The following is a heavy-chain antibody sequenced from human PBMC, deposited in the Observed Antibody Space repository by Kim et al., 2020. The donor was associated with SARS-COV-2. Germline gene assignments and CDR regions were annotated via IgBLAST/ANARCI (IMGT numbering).Heavy chain of an antibody. D-gene: IGHD2-15*01. CDR3: ARHVVVVVAATYDAFDI. CDR1: GYSFTSYW. Sequence: GESLKISCKGSGYSFTSYWIGWVRQMPGKGLEWMGIIYPGDSDTRYSPSFQGQVTISADKSISTAYLQWSSLKASDTAMYYCARHVVVVVAATYDAFDIWGQGTMVTVSS. CDR2: IYPGDSDT. V-gene: IGHV5-51*01. J-gene: IGHJ3*02.